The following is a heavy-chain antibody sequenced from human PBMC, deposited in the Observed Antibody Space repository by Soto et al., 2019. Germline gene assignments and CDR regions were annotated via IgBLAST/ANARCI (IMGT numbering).Heavy chain of an antibody. Sequence: GGSLRLSCAASGFSFNSYGIHWVRQAPGKGLEWVALIWFDGSNQYYADSVKGRFTISRDNSKSMVYLQINSLRAEDTAVYYCARDMFGDFWGGAIDFWGQGTLVTSPQ. J-gene: IGHJ4*02. D-gene: IGHD3-3*01. CDR1: GFSFNSYG. V-gene: IGHV3-33*01. CDR2: IWFDGSNQ. CDR3: ARDMFGDFWGGAIDF.